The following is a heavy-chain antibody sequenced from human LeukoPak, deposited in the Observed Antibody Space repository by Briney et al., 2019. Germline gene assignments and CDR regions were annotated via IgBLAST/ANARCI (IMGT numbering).Heavy chain of an antibody. Sequence: GGSLRLSCAASAFSVGDNFMSWVRQAPGKGLEWVSVTYSGGETFYADSVKDRFTVSRHISENTLYLHMNNLRPEDTAVYYCARDLDWVWGQGTTVIVSS. CDR1: AFSVGDNF. V-gene: IGHV3-53*04. CDR3: ARDLDWV. J-gene: IGHJ6*02. D-gene: IGHD2-21*01. CDR2: TYSGGET.